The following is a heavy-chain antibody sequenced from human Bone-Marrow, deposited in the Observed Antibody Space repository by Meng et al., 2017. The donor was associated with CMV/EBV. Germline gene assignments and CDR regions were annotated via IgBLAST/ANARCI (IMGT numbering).Heavy chain of an antibody. CDR3: ARITDYTSYRPSYYYGMDV. Sequence: GGSLRLSCAASGFTFSSYWMHWVRQAPGKGLVWVSRINSDGSSTSYADSVKGRFTISRDNAKNTLYLQMNSLRAEDTAVYYCARITDYTSYRPSYYYGMDVWGQGTTVTVSS. CDR2: INSDGSST. D-gene: IGHD2-2*01. CDR1: GFTFSSYW. V-gene: IGHV3-74*01. J-gene: IGHJ6*02.